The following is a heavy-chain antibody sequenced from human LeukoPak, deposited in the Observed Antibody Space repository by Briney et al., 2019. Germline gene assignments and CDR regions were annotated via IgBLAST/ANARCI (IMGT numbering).Heavy chain of an antibody. J-gene: IGHJ6*02. D-gene: IGHD4-11*01. V-gene: IGHV3-23*01. CDR2: ICGSGDST. CDR3: AKDLGYSNYHYYGMDV. Sequence: AGGSLSLSCAASGFTFSSYAMSWVRQAPGRGVEWVSTICGSGDSTYYADSVRGRFTISRDNSKNTLYLQMNSLRAEGTAIYYCAKDLGYSNYHYYGMDVWGQGTTVTVSS. CDR1: GFTFSSYA.